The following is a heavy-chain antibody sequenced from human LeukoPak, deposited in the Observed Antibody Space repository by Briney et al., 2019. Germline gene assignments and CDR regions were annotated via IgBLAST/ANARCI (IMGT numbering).Heavy chain of an antibody. Sequence: TGGSLRLSCAASGFTFSSYEMNWVRQAPGKGLEWVSYISSSGSTIYYADSVKGRFTISRDNAKNSLYLQMNSLRAEDTAVYYCARDGGSGSGFDPWGQGTLVTVSS. CDR2: ISSSGSTI. CDR3: ARDGGSGSGFDP. D-gene: IGHD2-15*01. CDR1: GFTFSSYE. J-gene: IGHJ5*02. V-gene: IGHV3-48*03.